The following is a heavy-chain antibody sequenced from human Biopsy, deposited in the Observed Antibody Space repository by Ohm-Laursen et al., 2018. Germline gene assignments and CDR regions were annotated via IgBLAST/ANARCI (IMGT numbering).Heavy chain of an antibody. Sequence: GSLRLSCAASGFTFKNYAMNWVRQAPGKGLDWVSSIDSSAASTFYADSVKGRFTISRDSSKNTLFLQMNSLRAADTAIYYCASDLNGDPSAFDYWGQGTPVTVSS. CDR2: IDSSAAST. CDR3: ASDLNGDPSAFDY. J-gene: IGHJ4*02. CDR1: GFTFKNYA. V-gene: IGHV3-23*01. D-gene: IGHD4-17*01.